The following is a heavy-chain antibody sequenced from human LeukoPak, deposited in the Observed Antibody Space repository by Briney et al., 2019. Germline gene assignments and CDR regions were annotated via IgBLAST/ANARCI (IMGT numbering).Heavy chain of an antibody. J-gene: IGHJ2*01. V-gene: IGHV3-53*04. CDR3: ARSVTTAFYWFFDL. CDR1: GFTVGTTY. CDR2: LYSGGGT. Sequence: GGSLRLSCAASGFTVGTTYMTWVRQAPGKGLEWVSVLYSGGGTYYADSVKGRFTISRLNSNNTVYLQMNTLRPEDTAVYYCARSVTTAFYWFFDLWGRGALVTVSS. D-gene: IGHD4-17*01.